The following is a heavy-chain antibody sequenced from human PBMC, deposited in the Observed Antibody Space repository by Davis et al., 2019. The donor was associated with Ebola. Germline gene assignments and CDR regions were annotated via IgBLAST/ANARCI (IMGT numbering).Heavy chain of an antibody. D-gene: IGHD4-23*01. Sequence: GESLKISCAASGFTFSSYAMSWVRQAPGKGLEWVSAISGSGGYTYYADSVKGRFTISRDDSKNTAYLQMNSLKTEDTAVYYCTSTGTTVVTPKDYWGQGTLVTVSS. V-gene: IGHV3-23*01. CDR2: ISGSGGYT. J-gene: IGHJ4*02. CDR1: GFTFSSYA. CDR3: TSTGTTVVTPKDY.